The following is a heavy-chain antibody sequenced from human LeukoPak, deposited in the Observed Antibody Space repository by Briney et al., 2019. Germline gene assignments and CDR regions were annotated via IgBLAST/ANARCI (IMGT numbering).Heavy chain of an antibody. CDR1: GGSFSGYY. V-gene: IGHV4-34*01. CDR3: ARRKQWLVLGDWFDP. D-gene: IGHD6-19*01. Sequence: PSETLSLTCAVYGGSFSGYYWSWIRQPPGKGLEWIGEINHSGSTNYNPYLKSRVTISVDTSKNQFSLKLSSVTAADTAVYYCARRKQWLVLGDWFDPWGQGTLVTVSS. CDR2: INHSGST. J-gene: IGHJ5*02.